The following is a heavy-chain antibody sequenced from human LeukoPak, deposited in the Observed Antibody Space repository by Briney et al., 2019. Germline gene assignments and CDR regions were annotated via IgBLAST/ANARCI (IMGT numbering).Heavy chain of an antibody. CDR3: ANLLRWEPY. Sequence: GRSLRLSCAASGFIFDDYAMHWVRQAPGKGLEWVSGISWDSDSIDYADSVKGRFTISRDNAKNSLYLQMNSLRAEDTAVYYCANLLRWEPYWGQGTLVTVSS. CDR1: GFIFDDYA. V-gene: IGHV3-9*01. J-gene: IGHJ4*02. CDR2: ISWDSDSI. D-gene: IGHD4-23*01.